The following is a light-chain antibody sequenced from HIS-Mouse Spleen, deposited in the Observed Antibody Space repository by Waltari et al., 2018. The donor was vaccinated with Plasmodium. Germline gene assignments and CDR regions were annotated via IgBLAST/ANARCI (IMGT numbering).Light chain of an antibody. J-gene: IGKJ2*01. CDR1: QDISNS. CDR3: QQYVNLPYT. Sequence: DIQLTQSPSSLSASVGARVTITCQASQDISNSLNWYQQKPGTAPPLLIYDASYVETGVSSRCRGRGSGTDVTFTISSLQPEDIATYYCQQYVNLPYTFGQGTKLEIK. CDR2: DAS. V-gene: IGKV1-33*01.